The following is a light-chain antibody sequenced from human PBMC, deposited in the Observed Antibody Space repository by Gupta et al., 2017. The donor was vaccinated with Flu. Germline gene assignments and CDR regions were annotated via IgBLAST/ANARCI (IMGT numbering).Light chain of an antibody. J-gene: IGLJ3*02. V-gene: IGLV1-40*01. CDR3: QSYDNSLSGSKV. CDR1: SSNIGAGYD. Sequence: QFVLTQPPPESVAPGQRVNIYYTGGSSNIGAGYDVHWYQQVPGRAPKRLIFGNNNRPSGAADRFSGSKSGTSASLAIAGLQAEDEADYYCQSYDNSLSGSKVFGGGTKLTVL. CDR2: GNN.